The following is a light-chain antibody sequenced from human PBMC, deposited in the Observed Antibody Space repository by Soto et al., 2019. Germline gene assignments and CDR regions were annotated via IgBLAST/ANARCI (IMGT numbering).Light chain of an antibody. CDR2: DAS. Sequence: DIQMTQSPSSLSTYVGDRVTITCQASRDIKIHLNWYQQKPGKVPNLLIYDASNLQSGVPSRFSGSGSGTHFSLTISSLQPEDIATYYCQQYEHLPTFGQGTRLEF. J-gene: IGKJ5*01. CDR1: RDIKIH. CDR3: QQYEHLPT. V-gene: IGKV1-33*01.